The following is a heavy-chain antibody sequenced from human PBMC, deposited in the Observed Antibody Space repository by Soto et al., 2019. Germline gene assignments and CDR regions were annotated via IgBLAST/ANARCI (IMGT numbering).Heavy chain of an antibody. CDR1: GYTFTSYG. CDR3: ARDSGWSSWVEMARNDWFDP. V-gene: IGHV1-18*04. D-gene: IGHD1-26*01. J-gene: IGHJ5*02. CDR2: ISAYNGNT. Sequence: QVQLVQSGDEVKKPGASVKVSCKASGYTFTSYGISWVRQAPGQGREWMGWISAYNGNTIYAQKFQGRVTMTTDTSTSTAFMELRSLRSDDTAVYYCARDSGWSSWVEMARNDWFDPWGQGTLVTASS.